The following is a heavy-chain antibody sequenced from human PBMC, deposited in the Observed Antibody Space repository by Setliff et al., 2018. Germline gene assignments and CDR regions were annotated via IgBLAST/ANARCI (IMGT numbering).Heavy chain of an antibody. CDR1: GFTFSAHY. V-gene: IGHV3-72*01. Sequence: GGSLRLSCAASGFTFSAHYMDWPRQAPGKGLEWVGRIRNKDNSYTTEYAASVKGRFTISRDDSKSIAYLRMNSLKIEDTAVYYCTRDFWPESSGFAFGQWGQGTLVTVSS. CDR3: TRDFWPESSGFAFGQ. D-gene: IGHD3-22*01. CDR2: IRNKDNSYTT. J-gene: IGHJ4*02.